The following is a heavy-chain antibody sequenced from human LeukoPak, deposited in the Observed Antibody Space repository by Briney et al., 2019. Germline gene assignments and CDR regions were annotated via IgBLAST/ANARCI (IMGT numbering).Heavy chain of an antibody. CDR2: IYHGGRT. J-gene: IGHJ6*02. V-gene: IGHV4-30-2*01. D-gene: IGHD4-17*01. Sequence: SQTLSLTCAVSGASIDAAGYSWNWIRQAPGKDLEWIGNIYHGGRTSYKSSLKSRVTISVDTSKNHFSLKLTSVTAADTAVYYCARTFQAPSHGDSDSRTKYPYSMDVWGQGTMVAVSS. CDR1: GASIDAAGYS. CDR3: ARTFQAPSHGDSDSRTKYPYSMDV.